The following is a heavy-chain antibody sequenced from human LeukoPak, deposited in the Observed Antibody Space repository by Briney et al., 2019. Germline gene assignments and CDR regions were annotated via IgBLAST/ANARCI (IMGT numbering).Heavy chain of an antibody. CDR3: ARDRACSSTSCYRRYYYYYYMDV. CDR1: GGSISSYY. Sequence: PSETLSLTCTVSGGSISSYYWSWIRQPAGKGLEWIGRIYTSGSSNYNPSLKSRVTMSVDTSKNQFSLKLSSVTAADTAVYYCARDRACSSTSCYRRYYYYYYMDVWGKGTTVTVSS. J-gene: IGHJ6*03. CDR2: IYTSGSS. V-gene: IGHV4-4*07. D-gene: IGHD2-2*01.